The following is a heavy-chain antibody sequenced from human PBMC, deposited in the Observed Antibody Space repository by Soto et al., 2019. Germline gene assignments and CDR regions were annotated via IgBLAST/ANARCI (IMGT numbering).Heavy chain of an antibody. CDR1: GYTFTSYA. J-gene: IGHJ1*01. Sequence: ASVKVSCKASGYTFTSYAMHWVRQAPGQRLEWMGWINAGNGNTKYSQKFQGRVTITRDTSASTAYMELSSLRSEDTAVYYCARDQGGSGQGLIRHWGQGTPVTGSS. CDR2: INAGNGNT. D-gene: IGHD2-15*01. CDR3: ARDQGGSGQGLIRH. V-gene: IGHV1-3*01.